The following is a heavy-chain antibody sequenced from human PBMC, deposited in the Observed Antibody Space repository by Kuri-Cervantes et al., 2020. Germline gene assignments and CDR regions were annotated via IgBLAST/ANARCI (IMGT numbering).Heavy chain of an antibody. D-gene: IGHD4-17*01. CDR1: GGSISSGDYY. Sequence: SETLSLTCTVSGGSISSGDYYWSWIRQPPGKGLEWIGYIYYSGSTYYNPSLKSRVTISVDTSKNQFSLKLSSVTAADTAVYYCARGTTATHIYYYYGMDVWGQGNTVTVSS. V-gene: IGHV4-30-4*02. CDR2: IYYSGST. CDR3: ARGTTATHIYYYYGMDV. J-gene: IGHJ6*02.